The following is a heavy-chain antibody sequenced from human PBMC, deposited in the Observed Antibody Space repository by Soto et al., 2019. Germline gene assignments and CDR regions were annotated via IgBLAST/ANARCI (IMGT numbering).Heavy chain of an antibody. V-gene: IGHV4-31*03. Sequence: PSETLSLTCTVSGGSISSGGYYWNWIRQHPGKGLEWIGYIYYVGSTNYNPSLKSRVTISVDKSKNQFSLKLSSVTAADTAVYYCARVSGSYYYGMDVWGQGITVTVSS. CDR3: ARVSGSYYYGMDV. CDR1: GGSISSGGYY. J-gene: IGHJ6*02. CDR2: IYYVGST. D-gene: IGHD1-26*01.